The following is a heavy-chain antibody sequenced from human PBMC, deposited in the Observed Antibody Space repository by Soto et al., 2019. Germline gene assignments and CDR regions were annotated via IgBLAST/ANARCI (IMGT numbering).Heavy chain of an antibody. CDR3: ARQMVSSGWHYGNWVDP. CDR2: IIPIFNAA. Sequence: QEQLVQSGAEVKKPGSSVKVSCKVSGGTFSTYAISWVRQAPGQGLEWMGGIIPIFNAAKYAQKFQGRVTITADKSTSTAHMELSSLRSEDTAVYYCARQMVSSGWHYGNWVDPWGQGTPVTVSS. CDR1: GGTFSTYA. V-gene: IGHV1-69*06. J-gene: IGHJ5*02. D-gene: IGHD6-19*01.